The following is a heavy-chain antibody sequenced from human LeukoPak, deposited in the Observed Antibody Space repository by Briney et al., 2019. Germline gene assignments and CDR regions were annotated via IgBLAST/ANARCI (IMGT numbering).Heavy chain of an antibody. V-gene: IGHV3-49*04. CDR3: TRDLGITMVRALDY. J-gene: IGHJ4*02. CDR1: GFTFGDYA. CDR2: IRSKAYGGTT. D-gene: IGHD3-10*01. Sequence: GGSLRLSCTASGFTFGDYAMSWVRQAPGQGLEWVGFIRSKAYGGTTEYAASVKGRFTISRDDSKSIAYLQMNSLKTEDTAVYYCTRDLGITMVRALDYWGQGTLVTVSS.